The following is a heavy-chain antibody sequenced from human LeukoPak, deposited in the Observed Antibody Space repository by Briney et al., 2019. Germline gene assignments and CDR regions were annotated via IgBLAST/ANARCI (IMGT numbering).Heavy chain of an antibody. Sequence: PSETLSLTCTVSGGSITSYYWSWIRQPPGKGLEWIGYIYHSGSTNYNPSLKSRVTISVDTSQNQFSLKLSSVTAADTAVYYCARGLVAQGDFDYWGQGTLVTVSS. J-gene: IGHJ4*02. V-gene: IGHV4-59*01. D-gene: IGHD5-12*01. CDR3: ARGLVAQGDFDY. CDR2: IYHSGST. CDR1: GGSITSYY.